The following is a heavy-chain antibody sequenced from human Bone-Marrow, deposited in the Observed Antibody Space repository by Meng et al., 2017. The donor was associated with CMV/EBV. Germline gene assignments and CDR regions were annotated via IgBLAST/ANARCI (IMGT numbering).Heavy chain of an antibody. V-gene: IGHV4-39*07. CDR1: GGLLTSTSYY. J-gene: IGHJ4*02. D-gene: IGHD3-10*01. CDR3: ARDLRAGVRTFFDY. CDR2: VYSTGST. Sequence: SGGLLTSTSYYWAWIRQSPEKGLEWIGSVYSTGSTYYNPSLKSRVTLTIDTSKNQFSLRLRSLTAADTAVYYCARDLRAGVRTFFDYWGQGTLVTVSS.